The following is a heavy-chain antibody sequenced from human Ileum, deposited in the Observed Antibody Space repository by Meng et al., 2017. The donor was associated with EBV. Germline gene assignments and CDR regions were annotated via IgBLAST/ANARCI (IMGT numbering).Heavy chain of an antibody. CDR3: ARDRSGSYYSPTFDY. J-gene: IGHJ4*02. V-gene: IGHV4-39*07. CDR2: IYYSGST. CDR1: GGSISSSSYY. Sequence: LRFQGSGPGLVQPPETLSLTCTVSGGSISSSSYYWGWIRQPPGKGLEWIGSIYYSGSTYYNPSLKSRVTISVDTSKNQFSLKLSSVTAADTAVYYCARDRSGSYYSPTFDYWGQGTLVTVSS. D-gene: IGHD3-10*01.